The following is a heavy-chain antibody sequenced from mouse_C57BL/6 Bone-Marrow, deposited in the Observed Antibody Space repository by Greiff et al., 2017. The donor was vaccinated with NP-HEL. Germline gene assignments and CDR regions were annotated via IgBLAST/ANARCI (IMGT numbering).Heavy chain of an antibody. D-gene: IGHD1-3*01. CDR3: ARLKGTWYFDY. J-gene: IGHJ2*01. Sequence: EVKLMESGGGLVQPGGSLKLSCAASGFTFSDYYMYWVRQTPEKRLEWVAYISNGGGSTYYPDTVKGRFTISRDNAKNTLYLQMSRLKSEDTAMYYCARLKGTWYFDYWGQGTTLTVSS. CDR1: GFTFSDYY. V-gene: IGHV5-12*01. CDR2: ISNGGGST.